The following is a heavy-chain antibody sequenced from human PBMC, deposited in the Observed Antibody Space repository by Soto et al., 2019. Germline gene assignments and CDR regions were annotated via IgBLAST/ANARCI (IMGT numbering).Heavy chain of an antibody. J-gene: IGHJ4*02. Sequence: ASVKVSCKASGYTFTSYGISWVRQAPGQGLEWMGYISPSSGYTTYAPNLQDRVTMTTDSSTTTVYMELRSLRSDDTAVYYCAREMWTRSGPQNFFDYWGQGALVTVSS. CDR1: GYTFTSYG. D-gene: IGHD6-25*01. V-gene: IGHV1-18*01. CDR3: AREMWTRSGPQNFFDY. CDR2: ISPSSGYT.